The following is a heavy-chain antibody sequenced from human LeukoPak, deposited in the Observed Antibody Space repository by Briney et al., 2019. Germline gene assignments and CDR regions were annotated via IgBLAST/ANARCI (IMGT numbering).Heavy chain of an antibody. CDR1: GFTFSSYA. CDR3: SRHAASGGSGVDY. J-gene: IGHJ4*02. CDR2: IRSKPNNYAT. D-gene: IGHD3-10*01. V-gene: IGHV3-73*01. Sequence: YPGGSLRLSCAASGFTFSSYAMSWVRQASGKGLEWVGRIRSKPNNYATAYAASVKGRFTISRDDSKNTAYLQMNSLKTEDTAVYYCSRHAASGGSGVDYWGQGILVTVSS.